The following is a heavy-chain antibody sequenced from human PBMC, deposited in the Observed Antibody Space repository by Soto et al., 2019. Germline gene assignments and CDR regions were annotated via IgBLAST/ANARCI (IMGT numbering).Heavy chain of an antibody. V-gene: IGHV3-7*03. CDR1: GFTFSSYW. D-gene: IGHD3-3*01. Sequence: PGGSLRLSCAASGFTFSSYWMSWVRQAPGKGLEWVANIKQDGSEKYHVDSVKGRFTISRDNAKNTLFLQMNSLRAEDTAVYYCAKGPRGDFWSGYPFDYWGQGTLVTVSS. CDR2: IKQDGSEK. J-gene: IGHJ4*02. CDR3: AKGPRGDFWSGYPFDY.